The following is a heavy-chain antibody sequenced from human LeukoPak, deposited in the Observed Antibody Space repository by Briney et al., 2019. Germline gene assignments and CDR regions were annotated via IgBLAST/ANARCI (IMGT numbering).Heavy chain of an antibody. V-gene: IGHV1-46*01. J-gene: IGHJ4*02. D-gene: IGHD6-13*01. Sequence: ASVKVSCKASGYAFTSYWIQWVRQAPGQGLEWMGLISPDGGSTAYAHRFQGRVTMTRDTSTSTVYMDFSSLRSGDTALYYCARAPRNSSTMLDYWGQGTLVTVSS. CDR2: ISPDGGST. CDR1: GYAFTSYW. CDR3: ARAPRNSSTMLDY.